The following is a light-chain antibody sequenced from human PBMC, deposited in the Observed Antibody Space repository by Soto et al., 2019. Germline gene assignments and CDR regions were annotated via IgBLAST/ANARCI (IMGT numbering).Light chain of an antibody. Sequence: AIQLTQSPSSLSASVGDRVTITCRASQGISSALAWYQQKPGKAPKLLIYDASSLASGVQSRFSGSGSGSDFPLTISSLQPEDFATYYCQQFNSYPTFGLGTRLEMK. V-gene: IGKV1-13*02. CDR1: QGISSA. CDR3: QQFNSYPT. CDR2: DAS. J-gene: IGKJ5*01.